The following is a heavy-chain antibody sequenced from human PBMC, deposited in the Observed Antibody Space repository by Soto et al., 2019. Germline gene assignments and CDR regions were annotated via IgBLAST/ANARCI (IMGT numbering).Heavy chain of an antibody. J-gene: IGHJ6*02. CDR1: GGSFSTYY. CDR2: INYSGRP. CDR3: VGNAGSSSSWTLFGMDV. V-gene: IGHV4-59*01. D-gene: IGHD6-13*01. Sequence: QVQLQESGPRLVKPSETLSLTCTVSGGSFSTYYWSWIRQTPGKGLVWIGTINYSGRPNYSVSLKSRVTISIDTSRKQLSPKLNSVTAADTAVYYCVGNAGSSSSWTLFGMDVWGQGTTVTVSS.